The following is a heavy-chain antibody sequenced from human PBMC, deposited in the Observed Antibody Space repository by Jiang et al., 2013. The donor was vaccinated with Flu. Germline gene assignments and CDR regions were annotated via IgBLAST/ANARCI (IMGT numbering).Heavy chain of an antibody. V-gene: IGHV4-59*01. CDR2: IYSTGST. J-gene: IGHJ4*02. D-gene: IGHD3-22*01. CDR3: ARASELSSGYYFAFEH. CDR1: GGSLNNYY. Sequence: LLKPSETLSLTCNVSGGSLNNYYWNWIRQSPGKGLEWIGYIYSTGSTNYNLSLKSRITISIDTSTNQFSLKLTSVTAADTAVYYCARASELSSGYYFAFEHWGQGSLATVTS.